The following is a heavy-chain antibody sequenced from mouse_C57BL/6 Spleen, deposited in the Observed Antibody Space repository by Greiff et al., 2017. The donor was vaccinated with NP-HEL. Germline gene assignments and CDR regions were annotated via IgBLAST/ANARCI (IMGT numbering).Heavy chain of an antibody. CDR1: GYTFTSYD. J-gene: IGHJ2*01. CDR2: IYPRDGST. D-gene: IGHD1-1*01. V-gene: IGHV1-85*01. CDR3: AREGTTVVATKNFDY. Sequence: QVHVKQSGPELVKPGASVKLSCKASGYTFTSYDINWVKQRPGQGLEWIGWIYPRDGSTKYNEKFKGKATLTVDTSSSTAYMELHSLTSEDSAVYFCAREGTTVVATKNFDYWGQGTTLTVSS.